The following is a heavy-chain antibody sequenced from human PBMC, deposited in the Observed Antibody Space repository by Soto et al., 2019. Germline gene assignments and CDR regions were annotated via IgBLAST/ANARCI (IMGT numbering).Heavy chain of an antibody. CDR3: AGEKTTYGMHV. Sequence: QVQLVQSGAEVKKPGASVKVSCKASGYTFTSYDINWARQATGQGLEWMGWMNPNSGKPGYAQKFQGRVIMTRNTSISTAYMQLSSLRSEATTVYYCAGEKTTYGMHVWGQGTTVTVSS. V-gene: IGHV1-8*01. CDR2: MNPNSGKP. CDR1: GYTFTSYD. J-gene: IGHJ6*02.